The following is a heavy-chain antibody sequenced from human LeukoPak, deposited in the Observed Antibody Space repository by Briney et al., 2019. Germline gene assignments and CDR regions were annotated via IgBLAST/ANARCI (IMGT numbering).Heavy chain of an antibody. CDR3: AKDMSFSSSWVMDV. V-gene: IGHV3-21*04. J-gene: IGHJ6*02. Sequence: GGSLRLSCAASGFTFSDYTMNWVRQAPGRGLEWVSSISSGGTYKYYADSVKGRFTISRDNAQNSLYLQMNSLRAEDTALYYCAKDMSFSSSWVMDVWGQGTTVTVSS. CDR1: GFTFSDYT. CDR2: ISSGGTYK. D-gene: IGHD6-13*01.